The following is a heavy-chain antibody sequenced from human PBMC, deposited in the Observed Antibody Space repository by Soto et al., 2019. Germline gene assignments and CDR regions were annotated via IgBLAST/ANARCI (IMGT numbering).Heavy chain of an antibody. CDR2: TRNKANSYTT. CDR1: GFTFSDHY. Sequence: EVQLVESGGGLVQPGGSLRLSCAASGFTFSDHYMDWVRQAPGKGLEWVGRTRNKANSYTTEYAASVKGRFTISRDDSKNSLYLQMNSLKTEDTAVYNCARGYCSNGVCYRYIDLWGRGTLVTVSS. CDR3: ARGYCSNGVCYRYIDL. D-gene: IGHD2-8*01. V-gene: IGHV3-72*01. J-gene: IGHJ2*01.